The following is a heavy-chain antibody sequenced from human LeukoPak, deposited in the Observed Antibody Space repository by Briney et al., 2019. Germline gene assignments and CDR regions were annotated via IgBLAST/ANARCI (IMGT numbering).Heavy chain of an antibody. CDR1: GFTFSSYS. J-gene: IGHJ3*02. CDR2: ISSSSSYI. D-gene: IGHD1-1*01. CDR3: ARENWIDAFDI. Sequence: GGSLRLSCAASGFTFSSYSMNWVRQAPGKGLEWVSSISSSSSYIYYADSVKGRFTISRDNAKNSLYLQMNSLRAEDTAVYYCARENWIDAFDIWGQGTMVTVSS. V-gene: IGHV3-21*01.